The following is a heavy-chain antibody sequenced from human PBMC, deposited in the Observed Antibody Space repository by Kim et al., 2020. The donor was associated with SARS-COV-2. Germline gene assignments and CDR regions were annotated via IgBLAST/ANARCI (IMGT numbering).Heavy chain of an antibody. CDR1: GYSISSGYY. CDR2: IYHSGST. CDR3: ARVFLELEPPWGEYYYG. D-gene: IGHD1-1*01. Sequence: SETLSLTCTVSGYSISSGYYWGWIRQPPGKGLEWIGSIYHSGSTYYNPSLKSRVTISVDTSKNQFSLKLSSVTAADTAVDYCARVFLELEPPWGEYYYG. J-gene: IGHJ6*01. V-gene: IGHV4-38-2*02.